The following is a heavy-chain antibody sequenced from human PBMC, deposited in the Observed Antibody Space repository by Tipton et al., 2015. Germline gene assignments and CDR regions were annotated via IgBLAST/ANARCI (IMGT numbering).Heavy chain of an antibody. Sequence: TLSLTCTVSGASMRSYYCHWIRQPPGKGLEWIGYIFHNGNTNYNPSLKSRVTISVDTSKNQFSLKLTSLTAADTAVYYCATRIYGVYSIDVWGQGTSVTVSS. V-gene: IGHV4-59*08. CDR1: GASMRSYY. J-gene: IGHJ6*02. CDR2: IFHNGNT. D-gene: IGHD4-17*01. CDR3: ATRIYGVYSIDV.